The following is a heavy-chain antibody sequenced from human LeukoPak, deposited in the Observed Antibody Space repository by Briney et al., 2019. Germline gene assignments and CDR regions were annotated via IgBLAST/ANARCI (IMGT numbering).Heavy chain of an antibody. CDR2: IYISGST. V-gene: IGHV4-61*02. Sequence: PSQTLSLTCTVSGGSISSGSYYWSWIRQPAGRGLEWIGRIYISGSTNYNPSLNSRVTISIDMSKNQFSLKLSSVTAADTAVYYCARHYYTDDILTGYSSRFAFDNWGQGTMVTVSS. D-gene: IGHD3-9*01. J-gene: IGHJ3*02. CDR1: GGSISSGSYY. CDR3: ARHYYTDDILTGYSSRFAFDN.